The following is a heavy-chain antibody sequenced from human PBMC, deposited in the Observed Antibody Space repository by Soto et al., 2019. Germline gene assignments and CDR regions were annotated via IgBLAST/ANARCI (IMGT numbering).Heavy chain of an antibody. Sequence: EVQVLESGGGLVQPGGSLRLSCAASGFSFSTYDMSWARQAPGKGLEWVSNIIGYNGGTHYADSVKGRFTISRDNSKNMLYLQMNSLRAEDTALYYCTKGAHLDYWGPGTLVTVSS. D-gene: IGHD3-16*01. V-gene: IGHV3-23*01. J-gene: IGHJ4*02. CDR2: IIGYNGGT. CDR3: TKGAHLDY. CDR1: GFSFSTYD.